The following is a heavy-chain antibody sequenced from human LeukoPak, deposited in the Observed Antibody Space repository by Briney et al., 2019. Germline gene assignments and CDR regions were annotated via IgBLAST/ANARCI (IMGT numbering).Heavy chain of an antibody. Sequence: GGSLRLSCAASGFTFSNTWMSRVRQAPGKGLEWVGRIKSKPDDGTTDYAAPVKGRFTISRDDSRNTLYLQMNSLKTEDTAIYYCTTDRADYWGQGTLVTVSS. V-gene: IGHV3-15*01. CDR3: TTDRADY. CDR1: GFTFSNTW. J-gene: IGHJ4*02. CDR2: IKSKPDDGTT.